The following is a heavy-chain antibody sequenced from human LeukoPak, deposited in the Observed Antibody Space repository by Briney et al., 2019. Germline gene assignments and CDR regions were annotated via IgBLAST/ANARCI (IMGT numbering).Heavy chain of an antibody. CDR3: AKDLGVEDIVVVPAALDY. J-gene: IGHJ4*02. D-gene: IGHD2-2*01. CDR2: ISGSGGST. Sequence: PGGSLRLSCAASGFTFSSYAMSWVRQAPGKGLEWVSAISGSGGSTYYADSVKGRFTISRDNSKNTLYLQMNSLRAEDTAVYYCAKDLGVEDIVVVPAALDYWGQGTLVTVSS. V-gene: IGHV3-23*01. CDR1: GFTFSSYA.